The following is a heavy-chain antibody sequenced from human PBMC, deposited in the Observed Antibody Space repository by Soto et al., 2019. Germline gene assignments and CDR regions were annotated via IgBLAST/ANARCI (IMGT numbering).Heavy chain of an antibody. CDR1: GFTFSSYG. D-gene: IGHD7-27*01. V-gene: IGHV3-33*08. Sequence: QVQLVESGGGVVQPGRSLRLSCAASGFTFSSYGIHWVRQAPGKGLEWVAVIWYDGSNKFYADSVKGRFTISRDNSKNTLYLQMNSLRAEDTAVYYCARDGDPFGYFDYWGQGTLVTVSS. CDR2: IWYDGSNK. J-gene: IGHJ4*02. CDR3: ARDGDPFGYFDY.